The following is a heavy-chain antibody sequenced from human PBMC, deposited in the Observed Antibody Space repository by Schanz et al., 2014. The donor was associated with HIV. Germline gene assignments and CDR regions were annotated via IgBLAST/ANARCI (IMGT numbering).Heavy chain of an antibody. CDR2: ISESGGRT. Sequence: EVQLVESGGGLVKPGRSLRLSCAASGFNFNNYAMTWVRQAPGKGLEWVSSISESGGRTYYADSVNGRFTISRDNSKNTLYLHMNSLRAEDTAVYYCAKPEYDSSGNSQSHFDYWGQGTLVTVSS. D-gene: IGHD3-22*01. CDR3: AKPEYDSSGNSQSHFDY. J-gene: IGHJ4*02. CDR1: GFNFNNYA. V-gene: IGHV3-23*04.